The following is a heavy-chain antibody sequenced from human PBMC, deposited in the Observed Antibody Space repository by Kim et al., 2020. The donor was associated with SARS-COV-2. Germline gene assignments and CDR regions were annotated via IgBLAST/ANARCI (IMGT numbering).Heavy chain of an antibody. D-gene: IGHD4-17*01. V-gene: IGHV5-51*01. CDR2: IYPGDSDT. CDR1: GYSFTSYW. J-gene: IGHJ4*02. CDR3: ARRGYGDYAPTFFDY. Sequence: GESLKISCKGSGYSFTSYWIGWVRQMPGKGLEWMGIIYPGDSDTTYSPSFQGQVTISADKSISTAYLQWSSLKASDTAMYYCARRGYGDYAPTFFDYWGQGNLVTVSS.